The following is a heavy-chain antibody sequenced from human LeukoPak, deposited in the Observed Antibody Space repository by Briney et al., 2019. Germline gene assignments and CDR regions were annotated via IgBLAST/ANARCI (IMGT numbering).Heavy chain of an antibody. J-gene: IGHJ5*02. CDR3: ARAGGSSGWYFDWFDP. Sequence: PGGSLRLSCAASGFTFSSYAMHWVRQAPGKGQEWVAVISYDGSNKYYADSVKGRFTISRDNSKNTLYLQMNSLRAEDTAVYYCARAGGSSGWYFDWFDPWGQGTLVTVSS. CDR2: ISYDGSNK. V-gene: IGHV3-30*04. D-gene: IGHD6-19*01. CDR1: GFTFSSYA.